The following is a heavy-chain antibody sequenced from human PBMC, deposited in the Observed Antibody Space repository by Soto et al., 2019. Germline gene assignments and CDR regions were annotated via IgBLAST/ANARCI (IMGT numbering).Heavy chain of an antibody. Sequence: QVQLQESGPGLVKPSETLSLTCTVSGGSISSYYWTWIRQPPGKGLEWIGFMYNSGSTHYNPSLKSRVTISLDTSKNQFFLTLRSVTAADTAVYYCASMGYHYGSGSYPLDYWGQGTLVTVSS. CDR2: MYNSGST. J-gene: IGHJ4*02. CDR3: ASMGYHYGSGSYPLDY. CDR1: GGSISSYY. V-gene: IGHV4-59*08. D-gene: IGHD3-10*01.